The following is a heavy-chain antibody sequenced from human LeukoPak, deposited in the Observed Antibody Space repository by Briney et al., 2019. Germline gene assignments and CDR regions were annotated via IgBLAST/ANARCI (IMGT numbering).Heavy chain of an antibody. J-gene: IGHJ4*02. CDR2: INPNSGGT. Sequence: ASVKVSCKASGYTFTGYYMHWVRQAPGQGLEWMGWINPNSGGTNYAQKFQGRVTMTRDTSISTAYMELSRLRSDDTAVYYCARDIVVVPAAIFVFNYWGQGTLVTVSS. CDR1: GYTFTGYY. D-gene: IGHD2-2*01. V-gene: IGHV1-2*02. CDR3: ARDIVVVPAAIFVFNY.